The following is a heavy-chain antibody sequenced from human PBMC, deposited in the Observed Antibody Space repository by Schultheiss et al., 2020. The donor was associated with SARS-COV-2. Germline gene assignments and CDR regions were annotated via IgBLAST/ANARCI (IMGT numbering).Heavy chain of an antibody. J-gene: IGHJ6*02. CDR3: ARVPLENDYGDYERALYYYYGMDV. CDR2: IYYSGST. V-gene: IGHV4-38-2*02. Sequence: SETLSLTCTVSGYSISNGYCWGWIRQPPGKGLEWIGSIYYSGSTYYNPSLKSRVTISVDTSKNQFSLKLSSVTAADTAVYYCARVPLENDYGDYERALYYYYGMDVWGQGTTVTVSS. CDR1: GYSISNGYC. D-gene: IGHD4-17*01.